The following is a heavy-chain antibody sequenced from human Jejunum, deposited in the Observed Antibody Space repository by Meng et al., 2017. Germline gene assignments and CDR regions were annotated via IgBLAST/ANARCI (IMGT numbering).Heavy chain of an antibody. CDR1: GFTFSDYY. V-gene: IGHV3-11*04. CDR2: ISSSGTII. Sequence: VQLVESGGGLVKPGRSLTLSCVASGFTFSDYYMSWIRQAPGKGLEWVSYISSSGTIIYYADSVKGRFSISRDNGKNSLNLQINGLRVDDTAVYFCARGSGNYAGWFDPWGQGTLVTVSS. D-gene: IGHD1-26*01. J-gene: IGHJ5*02. CDR3: ARGSGNYAGWFDP.